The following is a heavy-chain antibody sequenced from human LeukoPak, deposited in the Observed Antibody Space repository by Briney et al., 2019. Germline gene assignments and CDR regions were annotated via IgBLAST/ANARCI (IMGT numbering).Heavy chain of an antibody. CDR2: IGVGGDTT. CDR1: GFTFSIYA. D-gene: IGHD4-17*01. Sequence: GALRLSCAASGFTFSIYAMHWVRQAPGKGLEWVSSIGVGGDTTYYPDSVKGRFTISRDNSKSTLYLQMNSLRAGDTAVYYCAKDPNGNYIGAFDIWGQGTMVTVSS. V-gene: IGHV3-23*01. J-gene: IGHJ3*02. CDR3: AKDPNGNYIGAFDI.